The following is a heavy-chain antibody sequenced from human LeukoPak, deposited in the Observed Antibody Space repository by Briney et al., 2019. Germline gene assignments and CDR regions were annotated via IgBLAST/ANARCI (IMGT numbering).Heavy chain of an antibody. D-gene: IGHD5-18*01. Sequence: TVKVSCKASGGTFSSYAISWVRRAPGQGLEWMGRIIPIFGTANYAQKFQGRVTITTDESTSTAYMELSSLRSEDTAVYYCARDRGYSYVQDAFDIWGQGTMVTVSS. J-gene: IGHJ3*02. CDR2: IIPIFGTA. CDR3: ARDRGYSYVQDAFDI. CDR1: GGTFSSYA. V-gene: IGHV1-69*05.